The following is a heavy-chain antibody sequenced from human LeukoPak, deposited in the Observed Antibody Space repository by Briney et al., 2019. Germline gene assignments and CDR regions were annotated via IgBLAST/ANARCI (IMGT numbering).Heavy chain of an antibody. D-gene: IGHD2-15*01. CDR1: YVSISNSEYY. CDR3: GRIFTSRGIGGPRVF. Sequence: SEPLSLTCTVSYVSISNSEYYRGWIRQPPRRGLEWIGSIYHTATTYYNPSLKSRLTISLDTSKSQFSLNVTSVTAADTAVYYCGRIFTSRGIGGPRVFWGQGNLVTVSS. V-gene: IGHV4-39*07. CDR2: IYHTATT. J-gene: IGHJ4*02.